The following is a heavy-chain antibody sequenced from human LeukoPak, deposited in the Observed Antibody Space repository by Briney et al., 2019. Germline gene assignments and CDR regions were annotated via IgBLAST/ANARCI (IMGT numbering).Heavy chain of an antibody. CDR2: IWYDGSNK. CDR3: AKENPPSEYRIRYYFDY. CDR1: GFTFSSYG. Sequence: PGGSLRLSCAASGFTFSSYGMHWVRQAPGKGLEWVADIWYDGSNKYYADSVKGRFTISRDNCKNTLYLQMNSLRAEDTAVYYCAKENPPSEYRIRYYFDYWGQGTLVTVSS. V-gene: IGHV3-33*06. D-gene: IGHD2-2*02. J-gene: IGHJ4*02.